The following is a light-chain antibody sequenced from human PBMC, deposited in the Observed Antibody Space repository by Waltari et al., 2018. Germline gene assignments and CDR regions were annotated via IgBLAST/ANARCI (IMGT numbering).Light chain of an antibody. CDR2: SNN. V-gene: IGLV1-44*01. CDR3: AAWDDSLNGYV. J-gene: IGLJ1*01. CDR1: SSNIGSNT. Sequence: QSVLTQPPSASGTPGQRVTISCSGSSSNIGSNTVNWYQQLPGTAPKLLIYSNNQLPSGVPDRFSGSQSGTSASLPISGLQSEDEADYYCAAWDDSLNGYVFGTGTKVTVL.